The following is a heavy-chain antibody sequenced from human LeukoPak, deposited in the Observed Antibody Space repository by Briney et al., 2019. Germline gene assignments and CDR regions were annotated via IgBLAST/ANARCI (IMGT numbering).Heavy chain of an antibody. J-gene: IGHJ3*02. D-gene: IGHD6-19*01. Sequence: GGSLRLSCAASGFTFSSYEINWVRQAPGRGLEWVSYISSSGGTIYFADSVKGRFTISRDNAKNSLFLQMNSLRGEDTAVYYCARGIEVAGGAFDIWGQGTVVTVS. V-gene: IGHV3-48*03. CDR2: ISSSGGTI. CDR3: ARGIEVAGGAFDI. CDR1: GFTFSSYE.